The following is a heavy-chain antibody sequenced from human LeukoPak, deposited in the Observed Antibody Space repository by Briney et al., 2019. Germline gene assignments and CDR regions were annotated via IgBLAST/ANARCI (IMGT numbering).Heavy chain of an antibody. CDR1: AYSFTSYG. Sequence: ASLKVSCKASAYSFTSYGISWVRQAPGQGLEWMGWINTNTGNPTYAQGFTGRFVFSLDTSVSTAYLQISSLKAEDTAAYYCARDFGRMATGDLFDYWGQGTLVTVSS. V-gene: IGHV7-4-1*02. CDR2: INTNTGNP. CDR3: ARDFGRMATGDLFDY. J-gene: IGHJ4*02. D-gene: IGHD5-24*01.